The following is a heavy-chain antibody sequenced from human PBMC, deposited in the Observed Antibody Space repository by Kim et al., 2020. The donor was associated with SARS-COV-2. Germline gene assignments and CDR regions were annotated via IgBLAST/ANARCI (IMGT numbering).Heavy chain of an antibody. CDR2: IIPIFGTA. CDR3: ARAGCGGLECDYYYGMDV. D-gene: IGHD2-21*01. V-gene: IGHV1-69*13. Sequence: SVKVSCKASGGTFSSYAISWVRQAPGQGLEWMGGIIPIFGTANYAQKFQGRVTITADESTSTAYMELSSLRSEDTAVYYCARAGCGGLECDYYYGMDVWGQGTTVTVSS. J-gene: IGHJ6*02. CDR1: GGTFSSYA.